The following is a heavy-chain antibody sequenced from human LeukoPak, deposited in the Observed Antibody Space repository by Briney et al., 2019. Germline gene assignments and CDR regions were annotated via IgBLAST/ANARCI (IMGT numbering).Heavy chain of an antibody. D-gene: IGHD5-12*01. J-gene: IGHJ4*02. CDR2: INPSGGST. Sequence: ASVKVSCKASGYTFTSYYMHWVRQAPGQGLEWMGIINPSGGSTSYAQKFQGRVTMTRDTSTSAVYMELSSLRSEDTAVYYCARDILPSYSGYDRTLPDYWGQGTLVTVSS. CDR1: GYTFTSYY. V-gene: IGHV1-46*01. CDR3: ARDILPSYSGYDRTLPDY.